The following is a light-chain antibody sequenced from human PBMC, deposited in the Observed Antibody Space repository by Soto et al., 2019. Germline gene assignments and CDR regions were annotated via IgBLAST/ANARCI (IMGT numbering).Light chain of an antibody. CDR2: KAS. Sequence: DIQMTQSPSTLSGSVGDRVTITCRASQTISSWLAWYQQKPGKAPKLLIYKASTLKSGVPSRFSGSGSGTDFTLTISSLQPEDFATYHCQQSYSLPYTFGQGTKLEIK. CDR1: QTISSW. V-gene: IGKV1-5*03. CDR3: QQSYSLPYT. J-gene: IGKJ2*01.